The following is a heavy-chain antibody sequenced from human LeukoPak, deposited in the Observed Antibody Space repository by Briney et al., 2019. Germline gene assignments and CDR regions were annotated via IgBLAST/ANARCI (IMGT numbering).Heavy chain of an antibody. J-gene: IGHJ5*02. CDR3: ATCRDGFGDYGFTS. D-gene: IGHD4-17*01. CDR1: GDSISSNY. CDR2: IYNSGST. Sequence: SETLSLTCTVSGDSISSNYWSWIRQPPGQGLEWIGYIYNSGSTKYNPSLKSRVTISVDTSKNLFSLKLTSVTAADTAVYYCATCRDGFGDYGFTSWGQGTLVTVSS. V-gene: IGHV4-59*01.